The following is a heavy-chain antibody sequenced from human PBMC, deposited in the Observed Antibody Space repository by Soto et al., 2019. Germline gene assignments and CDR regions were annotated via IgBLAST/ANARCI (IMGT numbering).Heavy chain of an antibody. D-gene: IGHD5-12*01. V-gene: IGHV1-46*01. J-gene: IGHJ2*01. Sequence: ASVKVSCKSAGYIFTGFYLHWMRQAPGQGLEWMGIINPTSSTSYAQKFQGRVTMTRDTSTSTVYMELSSLRSEDTAVYYCARGGSLNWYFDLWGRGTLVTVSS. CDR3: ARGGSLNWYFDL. CDR2: INPTSST. CDR1: GYIFTGFY.